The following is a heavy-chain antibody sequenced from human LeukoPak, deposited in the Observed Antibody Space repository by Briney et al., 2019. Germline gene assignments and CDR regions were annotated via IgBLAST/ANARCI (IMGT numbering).Heavy chain of an antibody. V-gene: IGHV3-30*02. J-gene: IGHJ4*02. D-gene: IGHD3-3*01. CDR2: IRYEGSNK. Sequence: GGSLRLSCAAAGYYFTDYATHWVRPPENSVLGWVAAIRYEGSNKYYADSVKGRLTIARDNSKSTPYLQMDSLRAEDTAVYYCAKDNDLWNSHHRGRGLDYWGQGTLVTVSS. CDR3: AKDNDLWNSHHRGRGLDY. CDR1: GYYFTDYA.